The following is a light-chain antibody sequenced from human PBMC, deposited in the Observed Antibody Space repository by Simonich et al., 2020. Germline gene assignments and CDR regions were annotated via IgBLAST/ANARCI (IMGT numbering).Light chain of an antibody. J-gene: IGLJ3*02. CDR2: DVS. Sequence: QSALTQPASVSGSPGQSITISCTGTRRDVGGYNYVSWYQQHPGKAPKLMIYDVSKRPAGVSNRFSGSKSGNTASLTISVLQAEDEADYYCSSYTSSSTWVFGGGTKLTVL. CDR1: RRDVGGYNY. V-gene: IGLV2-14*01. CDR3: SSYTSSSTWV.